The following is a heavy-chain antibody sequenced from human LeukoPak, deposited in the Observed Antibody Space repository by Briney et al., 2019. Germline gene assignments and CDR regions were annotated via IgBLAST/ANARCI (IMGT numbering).Heavy chain of an antibody. CDR1: GFTFSSYA. J-gene: IGHJ4*02. D-gene: IGHD6-13*01. V-gene: IGHV3-23*01. CDR3: AKDSEGYSSSWYYFDY. CDR2: ISGSGGST. Sequence: GGSLRLSCAASGFTFSSYAMSWVRQAPGKGLEWVSAISGSGGSTYYADSVKGRFTISRDNSKNTLYLQMNSLRAEDTAVYYCAKDSEGYSSSWYYFDYWGQGTLVTVSS.